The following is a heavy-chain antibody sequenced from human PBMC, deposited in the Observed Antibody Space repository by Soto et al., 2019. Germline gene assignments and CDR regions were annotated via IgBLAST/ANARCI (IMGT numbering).Heavy chain of an antibody. D-gene: IGHD6-6*01. J-gene: IGHJ6*02. CDR2: IIPIFGTA. CDR3: ANPGPYSSSFSPREYTTRYYYYGMDV. V-gene: IGHV1-69*13. CDR1: GGTFSSYA. Sequence: GASVKVSCKASGGTFSSYAISWVRQAPGQGLEWMGGIIPIFGTANYAQKFQGRVTITADESTSTAYMELSSLRSEDTAVYYCANPGPYSSSFSPREYTTRYYYYGMDVWGQGTTVTVSS.